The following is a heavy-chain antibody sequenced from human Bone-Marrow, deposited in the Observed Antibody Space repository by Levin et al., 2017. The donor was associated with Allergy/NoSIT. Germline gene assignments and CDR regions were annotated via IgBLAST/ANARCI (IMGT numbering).Heavy chain of an antibody. D-gene: IGHD2-21*02. CDR2: ISYDGSNY. J-gene: IGHJ4*02. CDR1: GFTFSTYG. CDR3: AKVGLAYCGGDCWGPDY. V-gene: IGHV3-30*18. Sequence: GGSLRLSCAASGFTFSTYGMHWVRQAPGKGLEWVAVISYDGSNYYYADSVKGRFTISRDNSKNTLYLQMNSLRAEDTAVYYCAKVGLAYCGGDCWGPDYWGQGTLVTVSS.